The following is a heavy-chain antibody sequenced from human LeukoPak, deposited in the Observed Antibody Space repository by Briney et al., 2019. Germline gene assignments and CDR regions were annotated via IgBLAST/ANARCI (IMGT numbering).Heavy chain of an antibody. CDR1: GGSISSYY. CDR2: IYYSGST. D-gene: IGHD6-25*01. Sequence: PSETLSLTCTVSGGSISSYYWSWIRQPPGKGLEWIGYIYYSGSTNYNPSLKSRVTISVDTSKNQFSLKPSSVTAADTAVYYCARGHSSVLMGLFDPWGQGTLVTVSS. CDR3: ARGHSSVLMGLFDP. V-gene: IGHV4-59*01. J-gene: IGHJ5*02.